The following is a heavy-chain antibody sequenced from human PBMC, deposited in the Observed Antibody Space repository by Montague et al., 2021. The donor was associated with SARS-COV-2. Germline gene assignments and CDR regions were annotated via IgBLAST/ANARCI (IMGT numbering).Heavy chain of an antibody. J-gene: IGHJ5*02. CDR3: ARLLLYCSSTSCYEARFDP. Sequence: SETLSLTCTVSGGSISGSSYYWGWIRQPPGKGLEWIGSIYYSGSTYYNPSLKSRVTISVDTSKNQSSLKLSSVTAADTAVYYCARLLLYCSSTSCYEARFDPWGQGTLVTVSS. CDR2: IYYSGST. CDR1: GGSISGSSYY. D-gene: IGHD2-2*01. V-gene: IGHV4-39*01.